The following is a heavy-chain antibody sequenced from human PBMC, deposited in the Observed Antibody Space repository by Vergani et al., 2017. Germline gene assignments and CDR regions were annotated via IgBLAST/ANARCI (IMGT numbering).Heavy chain of an antibody. V-gene: IGHV3-23*01. CDR1: GFIFSSHG. CDR2: ISARYPST. CDR3: ARLSYDTTPYLQGGYDC. J-gene: IGHJ4*02. Sequence: EVQLLESGGNLIQPGGSLRLSCTASGFIFSSHGMHWVRQAPGKGLEWVSAISARYPSTYYADSVKGRFTISRDNSKNMLYLQMNSLRAEDTAVYYCARLSYDTTPYLQGGYDCWGQGTLVSVSS. D-gene: IGHD3-22*01.